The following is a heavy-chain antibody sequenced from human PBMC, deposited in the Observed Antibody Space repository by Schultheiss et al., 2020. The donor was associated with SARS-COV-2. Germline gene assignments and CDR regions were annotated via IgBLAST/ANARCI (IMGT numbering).Heavy chain of an antibody. V-gene: IGHV4-61*08. CDR2: IYYSGST. CDR3: ARHVARSASLAPFDL. CDR1: GGSISSGGYY. J-gene: IGHJ4*02. Sequence: SETLSLTCTVSGGSISSGGYYWSWVRQPPGKGLEWIAYIYYSGSTNYNPPLRSRVIISVDTSKNQFSLRLRSVTAADTARYYCARHVARSASLAPFDLWGQGILVTVSS.